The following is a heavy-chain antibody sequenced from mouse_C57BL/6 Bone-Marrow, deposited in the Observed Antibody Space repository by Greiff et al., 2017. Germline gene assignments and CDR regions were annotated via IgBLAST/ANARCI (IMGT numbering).Heavy chain of an antibody. CDR3: ARTRDKSSGYVDWFAY. CDR2: INPRSGYT. CDR1: GYTFTSYW. Sequence: VQLQQSGAELAKPGASVKLSCKASGYTFTSYWMHWVKQRPGQGLEWIGYINPRSGYTKYNQKFKDKATLTADKSSSTAYMQLSSLIYEASAVYYGARTRDKSSGYVDWFAYWGQGTLVTVSA. V-gene: IGHV1-7*01. D-gene: IGHD3-2*02. J-gene: IGHJ3*01.